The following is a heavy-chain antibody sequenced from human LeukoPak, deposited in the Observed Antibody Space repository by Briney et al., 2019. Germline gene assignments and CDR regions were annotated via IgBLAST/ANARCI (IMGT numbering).Heavy chain of an antibody. J-gene: IGHJ4*02. CDR3: ARDARFGELVDY. CDR2: INSSGSI. CDR1: GGSFSGYY. V-gene: IGHV4-34*01. D-gene: IGHD3-10*01. Sequence: SETLSLTCAVYGGSFSGYYWSWIRQPPGKGPEWIGEINSSGSINYNPSLKSRVTISVDMSKNQFSLKLASVTAADTAMYYCARDARFGELVDYWGRGTLVTVSS.